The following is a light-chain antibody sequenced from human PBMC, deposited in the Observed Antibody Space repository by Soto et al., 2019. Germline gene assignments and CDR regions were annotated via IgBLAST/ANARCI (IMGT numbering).Light chain of an antibody. Sequence: EIVMTQSPATLSVSPGERATLSCRASQSVSSNLAWYQQKPGQAPRLLIYGASTRGTGITARFSGSGSGTEFTLTISSLRSEDFAVYYCQQYNNWPPWTFGQGTKVEI. V-gene: IGKV3-15*01. CDR3: QQYNNWPPWT. CDR1: QSVSSN. J-gene: IGKJ1*01. CDR2: GAS.